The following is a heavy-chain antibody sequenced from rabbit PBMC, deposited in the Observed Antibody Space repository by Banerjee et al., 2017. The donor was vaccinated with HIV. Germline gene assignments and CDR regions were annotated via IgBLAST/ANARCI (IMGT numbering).Heavy chain of an antibody. J-gene: IGHJ4*01. CDR1: GFSFSSSYY. V-gene: IGHV1S40*01. D-gene: IGHD8-1*01. Sequence: QSLEESGGDLVKPEGSLTLTCTASGFSFSSSYYMCWVRQAPGKGLEWIACIYAGSSGTTAYASWAKGRFTISKTSSTTVTLQMTSLTAADTATYFCARTANSYYGAFNLWGQGTLVTDS. CDR2: IYAGSSGTT. CDR3: ARTANSYYGAFNL.